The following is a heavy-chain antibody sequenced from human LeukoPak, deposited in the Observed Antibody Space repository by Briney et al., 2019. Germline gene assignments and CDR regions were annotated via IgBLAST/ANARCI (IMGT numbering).Heavy chain of an antibody. J-gene: IGHJ3*02. Sequence: ASVKVSCKASGYTFTSYYMHWVRQAPGQGLGWMAIINPSGGSTSYAQKFQGRVTMTRDMSTSTVYMELSSLRSEDTAVYYCARDRVYNSRAFDIWGQGTMVTVSS. CDR3: ARDRVYNSRAFDI. CDR1: GYTFTSYY. D-gene: IGHD1-20*01. V-gene: IGHV1-46*01. CDR2: INPSGGST.